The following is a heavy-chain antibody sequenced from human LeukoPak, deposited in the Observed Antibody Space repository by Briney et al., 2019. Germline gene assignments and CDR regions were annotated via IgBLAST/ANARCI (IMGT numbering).Heavy chain of an antibody. Sequence: PGGSLRLSCAASGFTFSTYAMEWVRQAPGKGLEWVADISFDGSNKYYADSVKGRFTISRDNSKNTLYLEMNSLTPEDTAVYYCARDLVRVILCDWGQGTLVTVSS. CDR1: GFTFSTYA. V-gene: IGHV3-30*04. D-gene: IGHD3-10*01. CDR2: ISFDGSNK. J-gene: IGHJ1*01. CDR3: ARDLVRVILCD.